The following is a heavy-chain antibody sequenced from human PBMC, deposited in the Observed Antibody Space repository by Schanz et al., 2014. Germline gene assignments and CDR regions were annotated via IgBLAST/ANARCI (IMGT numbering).Heavy chain of an antibody. V-gene: IGHV3-53*01. CDR3: TRDTDYHFDY. CDR2: MYINSGST. Sequence: EVQLVESGGGLIQPGGSLRLSCAASGFTVDSNYMSWVRQAPGKGLEWVSSMYINSGSTQYADSVKGRFTISRDNARNTLYLQMNSLRAEDTAVYYCTRDTDYHFDYWGQGTLVTVSS. J-gene: IGHJ4*02. D-gene: IGHD4-17*01. CDR1: GFTVDSNY.